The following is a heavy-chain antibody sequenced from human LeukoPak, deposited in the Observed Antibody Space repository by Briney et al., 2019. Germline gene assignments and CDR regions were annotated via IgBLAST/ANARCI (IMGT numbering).Heavy chain of an antibody. Sequence: GGSLRLSCAASGFTFSSYSMNWVRQAPGKGLEWVSSISSSSSYIYYADSVKGRFTISRDNAKNSLYLQMNSLRAEDTAVYYCAGQRYYDFWSGHYFDYWGQGTLVTVSS. CDR2: ISSSSSYI. V-gene: IGHV3-21*01. J-gene: IGHJ4*02. D-gene: IGHD3-3*01. CDR1: GFTFSSYS. CDR3: AGQRYYDFWSGHYFDY.